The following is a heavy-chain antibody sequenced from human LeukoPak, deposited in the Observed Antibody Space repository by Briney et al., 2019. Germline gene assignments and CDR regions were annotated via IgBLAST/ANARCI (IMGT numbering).Heavy chain of an antibody. CDR1: GGSISSYY. Sequence: SETLSLTCTVSGGSISSYYWSWIRQPPGKGLEWIGYIYYSGSTNYNPSLKSRVTISVDTSKNQFSLKLSSVTAADTAVYYCAKNIGLLLPFDYWGQGTLVTVSS. V-gene: IGHV4-59*01. CDR2: IYYSGST. D-gene: IGHD1-26*01. J-gene: IGHJ4*02. CDR3: AKNIGLLLPFDY.